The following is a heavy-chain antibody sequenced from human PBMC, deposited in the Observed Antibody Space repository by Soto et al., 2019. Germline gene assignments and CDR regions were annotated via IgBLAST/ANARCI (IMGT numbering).Heavy chain of an antibody. V-gene: IGHV1-69*13. CDR1: GGTFSSYA. Sequence: ASVKVSCKASGGTFSSYAISWVRQAPGQGLEWMGGIIPIFGTANYAQKFQGRVTITADESTSTAYMELSSLRSEDTAVYYCARDRGVADFLSLVVVVAATPNYGMDVWGQGTTVTVSS. D-gene: IGHD2-15*01. CDR2: IIPIFGTA. J-gene: IGHJ6*02. CDR3: ARDRGVADFLSLVVVVAATPNYGMDV.